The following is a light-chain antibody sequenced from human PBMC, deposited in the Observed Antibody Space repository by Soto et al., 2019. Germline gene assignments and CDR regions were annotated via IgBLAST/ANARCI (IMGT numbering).Light chain of an antibody. V-gene: IGLV2-14*01. J-gene: IGLJ2*01. CDR1: SSDVGGYNS. CDR2: DVS. Sequence: QSALTQPASVSRSPGQSITISCTGTSSDVGGYNSVSRYQQHPGKAPKLMIYDVSNRPSGVSNRFSDSKSVNTASLTISGLQAEDEADYYCSSYTSSSTVVFGGGTKLTVL. CDR3: SSYTSSSTVV.